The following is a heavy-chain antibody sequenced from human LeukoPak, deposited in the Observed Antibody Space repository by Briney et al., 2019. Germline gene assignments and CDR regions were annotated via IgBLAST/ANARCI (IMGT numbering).Heavy chain of an antibody. CDR3: ARDFRETFDY. J-gene: IGHJ4*02. CDR1: GFTFSKYA. D-gene: IGHD5-24*01. V-gene: IGHV3-30-3*01. Sequence: GGSLRLSCAASGFTFSKYAMHWVRQAPGKGLEWVAVISRDGDNEYHADSVRGRFTISRDNSKNTLYLQMNSLRPEDTSVYHCARDFRETFDYWGQGTLVTVSS. CDR2: ISRDGDNE.